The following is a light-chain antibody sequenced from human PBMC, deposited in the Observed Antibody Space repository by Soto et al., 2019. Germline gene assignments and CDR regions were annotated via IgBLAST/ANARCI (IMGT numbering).Light chain of an antibody. CDR2: TTN. Sequence: QAVVTQAPSLTASPGGTVTLTCASSTGAVTSGNYPSWFQQKPGQTPRTLIYTTNSRHSWTTARFSGSLLGDKAALTLSGVQPEDEAEYYCLLYYGGAQLVFGGGTQLTVL. CDR3: LLYYGGAQLV. J-gene: IGLJ3*02. V-gene: IGLV7-43*01. CDR1: TGAVTSGNY.